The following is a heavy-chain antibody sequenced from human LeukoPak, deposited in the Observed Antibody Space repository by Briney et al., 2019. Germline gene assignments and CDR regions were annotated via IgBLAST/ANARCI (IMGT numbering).Heavy chain of an antibody. CDR3: ASPIYYYNSSGYYPFDY. D-gene: IGHD3-22*01. V-gene: IGHV1-8*01. CDR2: MNPSSGNT. CDR1: GYTFTSYD. Sequence: ASVKVSCEASGYTFTSYDINWVRQATGQGLEWMGWMNPSSGNTGYAQKFQGRVTMTRDTSISIAYMELSSLRSEDTAVYYCASPIYYYNSSGYYPFDYWGQGTLVTVSS. J-gene: IGHJ4*02.